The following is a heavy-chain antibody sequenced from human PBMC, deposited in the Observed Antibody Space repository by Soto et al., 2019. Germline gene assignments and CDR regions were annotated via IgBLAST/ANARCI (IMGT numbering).Heavy chain of an antibody. CDR1: GYTFTSYD. V-gene: IGHV1-8*01. CDR2: MNPNSGNT. CDR3: ARDPIAVAGGDY. D-gene: IGHD6-19*01. J-gene: IGHJ4*02. Sequence: GASVKVSCKASGYTFTSYDINWVRQATGQGLEWMGWMNPNSGNTGYAQKFQGRVTMTRNTSISTAYMELSSLRSEDTAVYYCARDPIAVAGGDYWGQGTLVTVSS.